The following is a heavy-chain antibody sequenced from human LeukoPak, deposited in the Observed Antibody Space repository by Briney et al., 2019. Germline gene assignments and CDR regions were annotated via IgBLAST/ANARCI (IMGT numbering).Heavy chain of an antibody. CDR3: ARGSVVPAAMDTFDY. J-gene: IGHJ4*02. V-gene: IGHV3-21*01. D-gene: IGHD2-2*01. CDR2: ISSSSSYI. Sequence: GGSLRLSCAASGFTFSSYSMNWVRQAPGKGLEWVSSISSSSSYIYYADSVKGRFTISRDNAKNSLYLQMNSLRAEDTAVYYCARGSVVPAAMDTFDYWGQGTLVTVSS. CDR1: GFTFSSYS.